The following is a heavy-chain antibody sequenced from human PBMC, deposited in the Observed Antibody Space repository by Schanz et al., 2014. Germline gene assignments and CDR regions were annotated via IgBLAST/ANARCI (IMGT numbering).Heavy chain of an antibody. CDR1: GFTFSNTW. CDR2: ISGSGNYK. V-gene: IGHV3-21*02. Sequence: EVQLVESGGGLVKPGGSLRLSCAASGFTFSNTWMSWVRQAPGKGLEWVSSISGSGNYKYYADSLKGRFTISRDNGKKSLYLQINSLTAEDTAVYYCARGSVAGVSFGFDPWGQGTLVTVSS. J-gene: IGHJ5*02. CDR3: ARGSVAGVSFGFDP. D-gene: IGHD6-19*01.